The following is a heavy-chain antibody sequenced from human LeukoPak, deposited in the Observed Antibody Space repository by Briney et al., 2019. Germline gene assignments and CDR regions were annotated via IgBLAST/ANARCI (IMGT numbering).Heavy chain of an antibody. V-gene: IGHV4-34*01. CDR2: INHSGST. Sequence: PSETLSLTCAVYGGSFSGYYWSWIRQPPGKGLEWIGEINHSGSTNYNPSLKSRVTISVDTSKNQLSLKLSSVTAADTAVYYCARFGVENWFDPGAREPWSPSPQ. D-gene: IGHD3-3*01. CDR1: GGSFSGYY. CDR3: ARFGVENWFDP. J-gene: IGHJ5*02.